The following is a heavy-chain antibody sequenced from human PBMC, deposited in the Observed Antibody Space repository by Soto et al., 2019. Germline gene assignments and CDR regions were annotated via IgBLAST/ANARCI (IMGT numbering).Heavy chain of an antibody. V-gene: IGHV1-69*01. Sequence: QVQLVQSGSEVKKPGSSVKVSCKASGGSFSRNPISWVRQAPGQGLEWMAGIIPIFATVHYAQKVQGRVTSTSDESTSTAYMERTSLRSADTAVYFCARGGRGDSSGPRSYFDYWGQGTLVTVSS. J-gene: IGHJ4*02. CDR3: ARGGRGDSSGPRSYFDY. D-gene: IGHD5-18*01. CDR1: GGSFSRNP. CDR2: IIPIFATV.